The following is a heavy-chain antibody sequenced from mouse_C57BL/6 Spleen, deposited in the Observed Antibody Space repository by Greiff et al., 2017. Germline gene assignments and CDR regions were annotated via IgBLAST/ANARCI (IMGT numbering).Heavy chain of an antibody. CDR2: IDPSDSYT. CDR3: ARGPSNWAYYFDY. Sequence: QVQLQQPGAELVRPGTSVKLSCKASGYTFTSYWMHWVKQRPGQGLEWIGVIDPSDSYTNYNQKFKGKATLTVDTSSSTAYMQLSSLTSEDSAVYYCARGPSNWAYYFDYWGQGTTLTVSS. J-gene: IGHJ2*01. V-gene: IGHV1-59*01. D-gene: IGHD4-1*01. CDR1: GYTFTSYW.